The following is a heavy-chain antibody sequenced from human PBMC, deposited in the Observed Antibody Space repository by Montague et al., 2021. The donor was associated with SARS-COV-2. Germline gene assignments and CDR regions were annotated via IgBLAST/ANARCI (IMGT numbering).Heavy chain of an antibody. CDR3: TTDNYDQSWDAFDI. CDR2: IKSKTDGGTT. D-gene: IGHD3-22*01. Sequence: SLRLSCAASGFTFSNVWMSWVRQAPGKGLEWVGRIKSKTDGGTTDYAAPVKGRFTISRDDSKNTLYLQMNSLKTEDTAVYYCTTDNYDQSWDAFDIWGQGTMVTVSS. CDR1: GFTFSNVW. J-gene: IGHJ3*02. V-gene: IGHV3-15*01.